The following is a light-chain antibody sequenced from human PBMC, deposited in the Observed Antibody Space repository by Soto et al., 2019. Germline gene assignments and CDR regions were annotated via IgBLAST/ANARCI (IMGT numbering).Light chain of an antibody. CDR1: SSNNGAGYE. J-gene: IGLJ3*02. CDR2: GNS. CDR3: QSYDSSLSAVV. Sequence: QSVLTQPPSVSGAPGQRVTISCTGSSSNNGAGYEVHWYQQLPGTAPKLLIYGNSNRPSGVPDRFSGSKSGTSASLAITGLQAEDEADYYCQSYDSSLSAVVFGGGTKLTVL. V-gene: IGLV1-40*01.